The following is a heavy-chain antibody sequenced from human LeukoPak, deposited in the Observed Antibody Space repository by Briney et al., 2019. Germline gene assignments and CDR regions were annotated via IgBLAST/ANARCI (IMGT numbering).Heavy chain of an antibody. D-gene: IGHD2-8*02. V-gene: IGHV4-39*07. Sequence: PSETLSLTCTVSGDSISSTSHYWAWVRQPPGKGLEWIGSIYYSGSTHYNPSLKGRVTISMDTSKNQFSLKLKSVTAADTALYYCARNCTADNDVSRSRDKWFDPWGHGTLVTVSS. CDR2: IYYSGST. CDR3: ARNCTADNDVSRSRDKWFDP. CDR1: GDSISSTSHY. J-gene: IGHJ5*02.